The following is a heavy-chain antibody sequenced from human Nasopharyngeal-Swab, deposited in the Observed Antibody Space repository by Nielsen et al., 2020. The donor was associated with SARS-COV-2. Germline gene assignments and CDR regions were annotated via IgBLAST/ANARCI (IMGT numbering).Heavy chain of an antibody. V-gene: IGHV4-31*11. CDR3: ARIIFTRGSGSYYAFDY. CDR2: IYYSGNT. Sequence: LRLSYAVSGGSISRSAYYWSWIRQHPGKGLEWIGYIYYSGNTYYNPSLKSRVTISVDTSQNQFSLILRSVTAADTAVYYCARIIFTRGSGSYYAFDYWGQGTLVTVSS. J-gene: IGHJ4*02. D-gene: IGHD3-10*01. CDR1: GGSISRSAYY.